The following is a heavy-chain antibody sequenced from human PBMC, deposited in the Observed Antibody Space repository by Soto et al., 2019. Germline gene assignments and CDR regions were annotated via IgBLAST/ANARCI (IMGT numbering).Heavy chain of an antibody. CDR1: GGSISSGGYY. D-gene: IGHD3-3*01. V-gene: IGHV4-31*03. CDR3: ARGGETIFGVANYGMDV. Sequence: SETLSLTCTVSGGSISSGGYYWSWIRQHPGKGLEWIGYIYYSGSTYYNPSLKSRVTISVDTSKNQFSLKLSSVTAADTAVYYCARGGETIFGVANYGMDVWGQGTTVTVSS. CDR2: IYYSGST. J-gene: IGHJ6*02.